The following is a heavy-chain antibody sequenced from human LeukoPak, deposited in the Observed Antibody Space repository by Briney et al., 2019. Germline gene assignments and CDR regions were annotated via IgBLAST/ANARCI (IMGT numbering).Heavy chain of an antibody. CDR3: AKGSGYWGFDS. D-gene: IGHD2-15*01. J-gene: IGHJ4*02. V-gene: IGHV4-4*08. Sequence: PSETLSLTCIVSNGSIGGNYWSWIRQPPGKGLEWIGYIYSSGSTNYIPSLKSRVAISIDTSKKQLSLQVNSVTAGDTALYFCAKGSGYWGFDSWGQGTLVTVSS. CDR2: IYSSGST. CDR1: NGSIGGNY.